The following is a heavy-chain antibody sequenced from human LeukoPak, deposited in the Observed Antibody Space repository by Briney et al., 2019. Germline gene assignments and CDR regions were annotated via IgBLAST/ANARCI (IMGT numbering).Heavy chain of an antibody. CDR3: ARAHSYGWAFDI. Sequence: SEPLALTCTVSGGSISSGSYYWGWFRQPPGKGLVWIGSIYYSGSTYYNPSLKSRVTISVDTSKNQFSLKLSSVTAADTAVYYCARAHSYGWAFDIWGQGTMVTVSS. V-gene: IGHV4-39*07. CDR2: IYYSGST. D-gene: IGHD5-18*01. CDR1: GGSISSGSYY. J-gene: IGHJ3*02.